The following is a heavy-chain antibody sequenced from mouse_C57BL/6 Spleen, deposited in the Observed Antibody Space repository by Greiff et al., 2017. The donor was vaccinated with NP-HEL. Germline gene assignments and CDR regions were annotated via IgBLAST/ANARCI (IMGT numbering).Heavy chain of an antibody. CDR2: INPGSGGT. D-gene: IGHD1-1*02. V-gene: IGHV1-54*01. CDR1: GYAFTNYL. CDR3: ARETYGPAGYFDV. Sequence: QVHVKQSGAELVRPGTSVKVSCKASGYAFTNYLIEWVKQRPGQGLEWIGVINPGSGGTNYNEKFKGKATLTADKSSSTAYMQLSSLTSEDSAVYFCARETYGPAGYFDVWGTGTTVTVSS. J-gene: IGHJ1*03.